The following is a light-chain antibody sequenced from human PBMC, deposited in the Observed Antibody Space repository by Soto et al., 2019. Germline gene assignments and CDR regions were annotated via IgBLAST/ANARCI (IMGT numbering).Light chain of an antibody. CDR3: LQDNSYPAT. CDR2: GAS. V-gene: IGKV1-17*01. CDR1: QVIGND. J-gene: IGKJ1*01. Sequence: DIQMTQSPSSLSASVGDIITITCRASQVIGNDLNWYQQKPGKAPKRLIYGASNLQSGVPARFSGRGSGTEFPLTITSLQPEDFATYYCLQDNSYPATFGQGTKVEIK.